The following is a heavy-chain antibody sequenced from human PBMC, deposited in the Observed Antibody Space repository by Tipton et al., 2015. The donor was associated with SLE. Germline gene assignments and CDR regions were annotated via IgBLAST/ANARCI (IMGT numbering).Heavy chain of an antibody. CDR2: IYYSGST. V-gene: IGHV4-59*01. Sequence: TLSLTCTVSGGSISNYYLSWIRQPPGKGLEWIGYIYYSGSTNYNPSLQSRVSISVDTSKNQFSLKLNSVTAADTAVYYCARAGAAGTVDAFDIWGQGTMVTVSS. CDR1: GGSISNYY. D-gene: IGHD6-13*01. J-gene: IGHJ3*02. CDR3: ARAGAAGTVDAFDI.